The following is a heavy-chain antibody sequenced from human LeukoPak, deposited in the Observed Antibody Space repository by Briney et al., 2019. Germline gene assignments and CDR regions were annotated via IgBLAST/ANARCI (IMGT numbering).Heavy chain of an antibody. CDR3: AREVNIPVPGGNDGFDI. Sequence: SQTLSLTCTVSGGSISSGSYYWSWIRQPPGKGLEWIAYVYHSGSAYYNPSLESRGTISIDMSRNQFSLNLTSVTAADTGIYYCAREVNIPVPGGNDGFDIWGQGTTVTVSS. CDR1: GGSISSGSYY. CDR2: VYHSGSA. J-gene: IGHJ3*02. D-gene: IGHD5-12*01. V-gene: IGHV4-30-2*01.